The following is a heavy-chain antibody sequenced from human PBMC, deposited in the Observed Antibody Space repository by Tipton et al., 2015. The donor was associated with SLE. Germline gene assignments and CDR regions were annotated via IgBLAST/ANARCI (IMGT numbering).Heavy chain of an antibody. Sequence: FLRLSCTTSGFNVGDYAMNWVRQGPGKGLEWVGFIRSKAYGGATEYAASVKGRFTISRDDSKSIVYLQMNNLKTDDTAVYYCTRGGTSADYYYYAMDVWGQGTTVTVSS. V-gene: IGHV3-49*04. CDR3: TRGGTSADYYYYAMDV. CDR1: GFNVGDYA. CDR2: IRSKAYGGAT. J-gene: IGHJ6*02.